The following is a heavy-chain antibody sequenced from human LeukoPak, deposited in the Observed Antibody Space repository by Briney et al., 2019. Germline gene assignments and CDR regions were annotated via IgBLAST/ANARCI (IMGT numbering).Heavy chain of an antibody. CDR2: IRYDGSNK. V-gene: IGHV3-30*02. CDR1: GFTFSSYG. D-gene: IGHD3-10*01. CDR3: APPASITPTPFDP. J-gene: IGHJ5*02. Sequence: GGSLRLSCAASGFTFSSYGMHWVRQAPGKGLEWVAFIRYDGSNKYYADSVKGRFTISRDNSKNTLYLQMNSLRAEGTAVYYCAPPASITPTPFDPWGQGTLVTVSS.